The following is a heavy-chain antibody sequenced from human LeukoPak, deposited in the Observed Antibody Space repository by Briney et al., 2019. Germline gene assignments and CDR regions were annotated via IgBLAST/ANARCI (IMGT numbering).Heavy chain of an antibody. J-gene: IGHJ4*02. Sequence: SETLSLTCTVSGYSISSGYYWGWIRQPPGKGLEWIGNIFHSGSTNYNPSLKSRVTISVDTSKNQFSLKLSSVTAADTAVYYCARVTGYSSGWTPLGYWGQGTLVTVSS. CDR2: IFHSGST. D-gene: IGHD6-19*01. V-gene: IGHV4-38-2*02. CDR3: ARVTGYSSGWTPLGY. CDR1: GYSISSGYY.